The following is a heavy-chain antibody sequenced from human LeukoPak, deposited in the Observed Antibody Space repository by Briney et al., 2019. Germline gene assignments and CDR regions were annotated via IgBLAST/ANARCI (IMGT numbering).Heavy chain of an antibody. Sequence: SETLSLTCTVSGGSISSSSYYWGWIRQPPGKGLEWIGSTYYSGSTYYNPSLKSRVTISVDTSKNQFSLKLSSVTAADTAVYYCAGGRGWFDPWGQGTLVTVSS. V-gene: IGHV4-39*07. D-gene: IGHD1-26*01. CDR2: TYYSGST. J-gene: IGHJ5*02. CDR3: AGGRGWFDP. CDR1: GGSISSSSYY.